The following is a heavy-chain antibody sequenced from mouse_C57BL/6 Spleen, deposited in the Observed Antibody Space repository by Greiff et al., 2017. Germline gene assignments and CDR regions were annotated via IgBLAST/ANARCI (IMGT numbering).Heavy chain of an antibody. CDR1: GYSLTSYA. D-gene: IGHD3-2*02. CDR3: ARTDSSVPAMDY. CDR2: IWPGGGT. Sequence: VKFLQSGPGLVAPSQCLSITCTVSGYSLTSYAISWVRQPPGKGLEWLGVIWPGGGTTYNSALNSSLSISKDNSKSQVFLKMNSLKTEDTARYYCARTDSSVPAMDYWGQGTSVTVSS. V-gene: IGHV2-9-1*01. J-gene: IGHJ4*01.